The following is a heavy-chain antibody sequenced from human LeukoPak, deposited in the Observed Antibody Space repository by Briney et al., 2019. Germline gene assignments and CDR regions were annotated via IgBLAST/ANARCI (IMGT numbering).Heavy chain of an antibody. CDR3: AGEGWFDP. Sequence: ASVKVSCKASGSTFTTYPLNWVRQAPGQGLEWMGWINTNTGTPLYARGFTGRFVFSVDTSVSTAYLQINSLKPEDTAIYYCAGEGWFDPWGQGTLVTVSS. V-gene: IGHV7-4-1*02. CDR1: GSTFTTYP. CDR2: INTNTGTP. J-gene: IGHJ5*02.